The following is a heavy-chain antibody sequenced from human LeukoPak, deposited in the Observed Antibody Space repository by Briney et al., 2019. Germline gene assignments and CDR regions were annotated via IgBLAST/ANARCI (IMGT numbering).Heavy chain of an antibody. CDR1: GFTFNNYA. J-gene: IGHJ4*02. V-gene: IGHV3-30*04. CDR2: ISYDGSDK. Sequence: PGGSLRLSCTASGFTFNNYAFHWVRQAPGKGLEWVAVISYDGSDKSYAESVKGRFTMSRDDSKNTLYLQMNSLRSEDTAVYYCARDDSDTTVYYSLLDNWGQGTLVTVSS. CDR3: ARDDSDTTVYYSLLDN. D-gene: IGHD3-22*01.